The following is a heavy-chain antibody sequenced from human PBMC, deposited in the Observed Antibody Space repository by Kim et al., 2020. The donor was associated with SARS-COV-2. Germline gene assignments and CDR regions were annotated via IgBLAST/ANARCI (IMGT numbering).Heavy chain of an antibody. D-gene: IGHD3-22*01. Sequence: GGSLRLSCAASGLTFSSYSMNWVRQAPGKGLEWVSSISSGSSYIYYADSVKGRFTISRDNAKNSLYLQMNSLRAEDTAVYYCARNKYYYDSSAYYPDYWGQGTLVTLSS. CDR3: ARNKYYYDSSAYYPDY. CDR1: GLTFSSYS. J-gene: IGHJ4*02. CDR2: ISSGSSYI. V-gene: IGHV3-21*01.